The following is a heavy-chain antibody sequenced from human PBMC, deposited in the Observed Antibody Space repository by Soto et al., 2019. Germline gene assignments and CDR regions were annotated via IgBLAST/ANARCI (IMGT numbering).Heavy chain of an antibody. D-gene: IGHD2-2*01. Sequence: ASVKVSCKASGYTFTSYDINWVRQATGQGLEWMGWMNPNSGNTGYAQKFQGRVTMTRNTSISTAYMELSSLRSEDTAVYYCARYQLRHPARVGYYYYGMDVWGQGTTVTVSS. CDR3: ARYQLRHPARVGYYYYGMDV. CDR1: GYTFTSYD. CDR2: MNPNSGNT. V-gene: IGHV1-8*01. J-gene: IGHJ6*02.